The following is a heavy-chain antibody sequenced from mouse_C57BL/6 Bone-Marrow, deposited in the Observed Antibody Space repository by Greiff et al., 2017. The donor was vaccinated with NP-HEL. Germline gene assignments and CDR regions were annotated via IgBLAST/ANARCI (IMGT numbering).Heavy chain of an antibody. Sequence: VQLKESGPGLVKPSQSLSLTCSVTGYSITSGYYWNWIRQFPGNKLEWMGYISYDGSNNYNPSLKNRISITRDTSKNQFFLKLNSVTTEDTATYYCARRRNHRRNGFAYWGQGTLVTVSA. J-gene: IGHJ3*01. V-gene: IGHV3-6*01. CDR2: ISYDGSN. CDR1: GYSITSGYY. CDR3: ARRRNHRRNGFAY.